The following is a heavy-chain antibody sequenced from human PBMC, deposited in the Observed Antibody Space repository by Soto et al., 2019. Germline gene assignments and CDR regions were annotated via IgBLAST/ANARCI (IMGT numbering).Heavy chain of an antibody. CDR2: IYYSGST. CDR1: GGSISSSSYY. D-gene: IGHD4-17*01. J-gene: IGHJ4*02. CDR3: ARVSNEYGGNGAFDY. V-gene: IGHV4-39*07. Sequence: SETLSLTCTVSGGSISSSSYYWGWIRQPPGKGLEWIGSIYYSGSTYYNPSLKSRLTISLDMSRNQFSLQLTSVTAADTALYYCARVSNEYGGNGAFDYWGLGTLVTVSS.